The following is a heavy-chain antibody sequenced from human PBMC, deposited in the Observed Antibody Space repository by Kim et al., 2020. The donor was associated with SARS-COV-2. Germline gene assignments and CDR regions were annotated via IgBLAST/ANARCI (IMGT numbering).Heavy chain of an antibody. J-gene: IGHJ4*02. CDR3: ARDSFSTYGSGTYYGV. CDR1: GGTFSSYA. V-gene: IGHV1-69*13. Sequence: SVKVSCKTPGGTFSSYAVAWVRQAPGQGLEWMGGLIPIFRKANYAQKFHGRITITADESTSTAYMALSSLRSEDTAIYYCARDSFSTYGSGTYYGVWGQGTLVTVSS. CDR2: LIPIFRKA. D-gene: IGHD3-10*01.